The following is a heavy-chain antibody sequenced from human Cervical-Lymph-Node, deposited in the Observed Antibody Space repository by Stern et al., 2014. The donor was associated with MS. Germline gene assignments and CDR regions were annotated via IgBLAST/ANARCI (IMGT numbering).Heavy chain of an antibody. Sequence: EVQLLESGAEVKKPGESLEISCKLSGYSFTIYYIAWVRQMPGKGLEWMGVIYPYDSDTTYSPSFQGQVTISADKSITTAYLQWSSLRASDTAMYYCARHVQGFDYWGQGTLVTVSS. V-gene: IGHV5-51*01. J-gene: IGHJ4*02. CDR2: IYPYDSDT. CDR3: ARHVQGFDY. CDR1: GYSFTIYY.